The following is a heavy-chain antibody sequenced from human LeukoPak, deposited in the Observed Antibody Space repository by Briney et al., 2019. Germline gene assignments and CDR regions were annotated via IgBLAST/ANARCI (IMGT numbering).Heavy chain of an antibody. V-gene: IGHV4-61*02. CDR3: ARVSLYYDILTGYYTPLFDY. CDR1: GGSISSGSYY. CDR2: IYTSGST. Sequence: SQTLSLTCTVSGGSISSGSYYWRWIPQPAGTGLEWIGRIYTSGSTNYNPSLKSRVTISVDTSKNQFSLKLSSVTAADTAVYYCARVSLYYDILTGYYTPLFDYWGQGTLVTVSS. J-gene: IGHJ4*02. D-gene: IGHD3-9*01.